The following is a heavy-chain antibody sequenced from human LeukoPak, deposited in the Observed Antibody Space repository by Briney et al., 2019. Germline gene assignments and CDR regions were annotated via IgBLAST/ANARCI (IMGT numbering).Heavy chain of an antibody. D-gene: IGHD6-13*01. CDR3: ARDRHGYFDY. J-gene: IGHJ4*02. CDR1: GFTFSDHY. V-gene: IGHV3-11*01. Sequence: GGSLRLSCAASGFTFSDHYMIWLRQAPGKGLESISYISHNGDTKYYADSVKGRLSISRDNAKSPLYLEMNGLRVEDTAVYYCARDRHGYFDYWGQGTLVTVSS. CDR2: ISHNGDTK.